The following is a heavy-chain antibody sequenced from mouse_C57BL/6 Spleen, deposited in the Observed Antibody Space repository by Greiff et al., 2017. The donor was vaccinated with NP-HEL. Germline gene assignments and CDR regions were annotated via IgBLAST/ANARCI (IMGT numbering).Heavy chain of an antibody. J-gene: IGHJ1*03. V-gene: IGHV1-52*01. CDR3: ARPYLDGYFDV. CDR1: GYTFTSYW. Sequence: QVQLQQPGAELVRPGSSVKLSCKASGYTFTSYWLHWVKQRPIQGLEWIGNIDPSDSETHYNQKFKDKATLTVDKSSSTAYMQLSSLTSEDSAVYYCARPYLDGYFDVWGTGTTVTVSS. D-gene: IGHD2-10*01. CDR2: IDPSDSET.